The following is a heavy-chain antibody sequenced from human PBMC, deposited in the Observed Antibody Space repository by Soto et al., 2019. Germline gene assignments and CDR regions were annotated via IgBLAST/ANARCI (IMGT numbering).Heavy chain of an antibody. V-gene: IGHV3-23*01. CDR1: GFTFSSYA. D-gene: IGHD2-2*02. Sequence: EVQLLEFGGGLVQPGGSLRLSCAASGFTFSSYAMSWVRQAPGKGLEWVSAISGSGGSTYYADSVKGRFTISRDNSKNTLYLQMNSLRAEDTAVYYCAKRLILVPAAIHVLAVAGPFDYWGQGTLVTVSS. CDR2: ISGSGGST. CDR3: AKRLILVPAAIHVLAVAGPFDY. J-gene: IGHJ4*02.